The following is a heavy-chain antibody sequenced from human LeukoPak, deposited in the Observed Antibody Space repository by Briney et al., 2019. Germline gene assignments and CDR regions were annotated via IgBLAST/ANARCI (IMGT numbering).Heavy chain of an antibody. J-gene: IGHJ5*02. CDR3: ARVLSGSWDWFDP. CDR1: GFTIGNYN. Sequence: GGSLRLSCAASGFTIGNYNMNWVRQAPGKGLEWVSYIDGTISSIIYYAESVKGRFTISRDNAKNSPYLQMNNLRAEDTAVYYCARVLSGSWDWFDPWGQGTLATVSS. D-gene: IGHD3-22*01. V-gene: IGHV3-48*01. CDR2: IDGTISSII.